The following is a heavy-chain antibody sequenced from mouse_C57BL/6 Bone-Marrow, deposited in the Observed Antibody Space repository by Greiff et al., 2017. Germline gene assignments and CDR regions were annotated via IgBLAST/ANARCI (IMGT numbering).Heavy chain of an antibody. CDR2: INYDGSST. Sequence: EVKLMESEGGLVQPGSSMKLSCTASGFTFSDYYMAWVRQVPEKGLEWVANINYDGSSTYYLDSLKSRFIISRDNAKNILYLQMSSLKSEDTATYYCARGDYDDAMDYWGQGTSVTVSS. CDR3: ARGDYDDAMDY. D-gene: IGHD2-4*01. J-gene: IGHJ4*01. CDR1: GFTFSDYY. V-gene: IGHV5-16*01.